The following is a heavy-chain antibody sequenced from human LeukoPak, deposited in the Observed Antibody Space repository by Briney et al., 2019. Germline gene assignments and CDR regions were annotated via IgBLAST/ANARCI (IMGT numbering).Heavy chain of an antibody. J-gene: IGHJ4*02. CDR3: AKDLYDFWSGSDY. CDR1: GFTFRSYW. V-gene: IGHV3-43*02. CDR2: ISGDGGST. Sequence: PGGSLRLSCAAAGFTFRSYWMSWVRQAPGKGLEWVSLISGDGGSTYYADSVKGRFTISRDNSKNSLYLQMNSLRTEDTALYYCAKDLYDFWSGSDYWGQGTLVTVSS. D-gene: IGHD3-3*01.